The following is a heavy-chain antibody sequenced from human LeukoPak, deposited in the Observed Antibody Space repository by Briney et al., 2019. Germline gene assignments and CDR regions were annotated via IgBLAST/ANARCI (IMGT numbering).Heavy chain of an antibody. Sequence: ASVKVSCKASGYTFTSYAMHWVRQAPGQRLEWMGWINAGNGNTKYSQKFQGRVTITRDTSASTAYMELSSLRSEDTAVYYCARGVRIAAAGTSYNWFDPWGQGTLVTVSS. CDR3: ARGVRIAAAGTSYNWFDP. CDR2: INAGNGNT. D-gene: IGHD6-13*01. V-gene: IGHV1-3*01. J-gene: IGHJ5*02. CDR1: GYTFTSYA.